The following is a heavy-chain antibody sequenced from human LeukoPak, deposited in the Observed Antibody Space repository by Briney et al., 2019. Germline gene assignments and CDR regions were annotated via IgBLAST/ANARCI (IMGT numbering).Heavy chain of an antibody. CDR1: GFSLSTSGVG. Sequence: SGPTLVNPSKTLTLTCTFCGFSLSTSGVGVGWIRQPPGKALEWLALIYWSDDKRYSPSLKSRLTITKDTSKNQVVLTMANRDPVDTVTYYCAHRRLVSSGWSPNDAFEVWGQGTMVTVSS. CDR2: IYWSDDK. J-gene: IGHJ3*01. D-gene: IGHD6-19*01. V-gene: IGHV2-5*01. CDR3: AHRRLVSSGWSPNDAFEV.